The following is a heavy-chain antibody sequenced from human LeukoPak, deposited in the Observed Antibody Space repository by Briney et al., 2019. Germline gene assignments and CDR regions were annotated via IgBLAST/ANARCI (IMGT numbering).Heavy chain of an antibody. V-gene: IGHV4-34*01. CDR3: ARTDPTYYYDSSGYTPYRY. CDR1: GGSFSGYY. Sequence: KPSETLSLTCAVYGGSFSGYYWSWIRQPPGKGLEWIGEINHSGSTNYNPSLKSRVTISVDTSKNQFSLKLSSVTAADTAVYYCARTDPTYYYDSSGYTPYRYWGQGTLVTVSS. J-gene: IGHJ4*02. CDR2: INHSGST. D-gene: IGHD3-22*01.